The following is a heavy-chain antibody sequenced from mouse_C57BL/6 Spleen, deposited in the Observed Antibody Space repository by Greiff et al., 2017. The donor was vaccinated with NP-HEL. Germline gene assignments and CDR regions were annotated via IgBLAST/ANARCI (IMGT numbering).Heavy chain of an antibody. CDR2: ISDGGSYT. D-gene: IGHD2-2*01. CDR3: ARGLSYYAMDY. CDR1: GFTFSSYA. V-gene: IGHV5-4*03. J-gene: IGHJ4*01. Sequence: EVMLVESGGGLVKPGGSLKLSCAASGFTFSSYAMSWVRQTPEKRLEWVATISDGGSYTYYPDNVKGRFTISRDNAKNNLYLQMSHLKSEDTAMYYCARGLSYYAMDYWGQGTSVTVSS.